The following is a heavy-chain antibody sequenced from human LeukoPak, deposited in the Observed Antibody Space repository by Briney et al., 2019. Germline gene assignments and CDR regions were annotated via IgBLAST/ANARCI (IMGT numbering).Heavy chain of an antibody. D-gene: IGHD3-10*01. CDR2: INHSGST. J-gene: IGHJ5*02. CDR3: ARLRYYGSGSYPMTGNWFDP. V-gene: IGHV4-34*01. CDR1: GGSFSGYY. Sequence: SETLSLTCAVYGGSFSGYYWSWIRQPPGKGLEWIGEINHSGSTNYNPSLKSRVTISVDTSKNQFSLKLSSVTAAGTAVYYCARLRYYGSGSYPMTGNWFDPWGQGTLVTVSS.